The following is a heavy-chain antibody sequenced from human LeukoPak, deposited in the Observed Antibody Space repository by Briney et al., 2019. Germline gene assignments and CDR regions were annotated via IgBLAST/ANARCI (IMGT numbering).Heavy chain of an antibody. V-gene: IGHV1-69*05. D-gene: IGHD6-13*01. Sequence: SVKVSCKAPGATFSSYAISWVRQAPGQGLEWMGRIIPIFGTANYAQKFQGRVTITTDESTSTAYMELSSLRSEDTAVYYCARGGIAAAGRFDYWGQGTLVTVSS. CDR3: ARGGIAAAGRFDY. J-gene: IGHJ4*02. CDR1: GATFSSYA. CDR2: IIPIFGTA.